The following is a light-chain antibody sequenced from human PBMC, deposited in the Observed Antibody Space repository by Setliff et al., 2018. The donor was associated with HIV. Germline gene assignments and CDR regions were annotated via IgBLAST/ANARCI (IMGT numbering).Light chain of an antibody. Sequence: QSVLTQPASVSGSPGQSITISCTGTSSDFGSYKFVSWYQQHPGKAPKLMIYEGSKRPSGVSNRFSGSKSGNTASLTISGLQAEDEADYYCCSYAGSSTSYAFGTGTKVTV. CDR2: EGS. CDR3: CSYAGSSTSYA. J-gene: IGLJ1*01. V-gene: IGLV2-23*01. CDR1: SSDFGSYKF.